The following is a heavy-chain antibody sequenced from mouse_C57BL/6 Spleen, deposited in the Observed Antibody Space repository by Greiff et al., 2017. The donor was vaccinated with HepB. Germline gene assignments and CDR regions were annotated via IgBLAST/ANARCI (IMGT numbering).Heavy chain of an antibody. D-gene: IGHD2-4*01. CDR2: INPNNGGT. J-gene: IGHJ2*01. CDR3: AINYDYDGRDFDY. CDR1: GYTFTDYN. V-gene: IGHV1-22*01. Sequence: VQLQQSGPELVKPGASVKMSCKASGYTFTDYNMHWVKQSHGKSLEWIGYINPNNGGTSYNQKFKGKATLTVNKSSSTAYMELRSLTSEDSAVYYCAINYDYDGRDFDYWGQGTTLTVSS.